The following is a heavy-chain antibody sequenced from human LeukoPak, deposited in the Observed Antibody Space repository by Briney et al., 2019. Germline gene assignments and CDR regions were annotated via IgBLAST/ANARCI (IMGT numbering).Heavy chain of an antibody. CDR2: IYYSGST. Sequence: SETLSLTCTVSGGSISSSSYYWGWIRQPPGKGLEWIGSIYYSGSTYYNPSLKSRVTISVDTSKNQFSLKLSSVTAADTAVYYCASLVVPAAPNYYHYMDVWGKETTVTVSS. CDR3: ASLVVPAAPNYYHYMDV. J-gene: IGHJ6*03. CDR1: GGSISSSSYY. D-gene: IGHD2-2*01. V-gene: IGHV4-39*01.